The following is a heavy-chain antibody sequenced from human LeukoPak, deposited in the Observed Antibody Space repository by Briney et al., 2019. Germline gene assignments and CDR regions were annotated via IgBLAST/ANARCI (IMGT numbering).Heavy chain of an antibody. CDR1: GFTVSGNY. CDR2: IYSGGST. J-gene: IGHJ4*02. Sequence: GGSLRLSCAASGFTVSGNYMTWVRQAPGKGLEWVSVIYSGGSTYYADSVRGRFTISRHNSKNTLYLQMNSLRAEDTAIYYCAKDTSNWAYYFDYWGQGALVTVSS. CDR3: AKDTSNWAYYFDY. V-gene: IGHV3-53*01. D-gene: IGHD2-8*01.